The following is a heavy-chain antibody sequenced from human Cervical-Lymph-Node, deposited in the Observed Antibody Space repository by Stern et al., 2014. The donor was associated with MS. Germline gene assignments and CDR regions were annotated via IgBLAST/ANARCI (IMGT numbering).Heavy chain of an antibody. V-gene: IGHV1-69*01. Sequence: VQLVESGAEVKKPGSSVKVSCKASGGTFSSYAISWVRQAPVQGLEWMGGIIPIFGTANYAQKFQGRVTITADESTSTAYMELSSLRSEDTAVYYCASLYSSSSQNFDYWGQGTLVTVSS. CDR2: IIPIFGTA. D-gene: IGHD6-6*01. CDR3: ASLYSSSSQNFDY. J-gene: IGHJ4*02. CDR1: GGTFSSYA.